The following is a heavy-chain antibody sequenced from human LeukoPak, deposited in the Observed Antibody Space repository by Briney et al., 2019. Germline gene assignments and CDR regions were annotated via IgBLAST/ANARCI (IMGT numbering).Heavy chain of an antibody. D-gene: IGHD2-2*01. CDR2: INSDGSST. CDR1: GFTFSSYW. V-gene: IGHV3-74*01. Sequence: GGSLRLSCAASGFTFSSYWMQWVRQAPGKGLVWVSRINSDGSSTSYADSVKGRFTISRDNAKNTLYLQMNSLRAEDTAVYYCAREYCSSTSCRFLGYWGQGTLVTVSS. CDR3: AREYCSSTSCRFLGY. J-gene: IGHJ4*02.